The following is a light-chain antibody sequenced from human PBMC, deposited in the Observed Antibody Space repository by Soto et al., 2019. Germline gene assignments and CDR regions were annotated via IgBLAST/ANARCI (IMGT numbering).Light chain of an antibody. V-gene: IGKV3-20*01. CDR3: QQSYSTRT. CDR2: GAS. CDR1: QFVSSNS. J-gene: IGKJ1*01. Sequence: EIVLTQSPGTLSLSPGERATLSCRASQFVSSNSLAWYQQKPGQAPRLLIYGASTRATGIPARFSGSGSGTDFTLTISSLQPEDFATYYCQQSYSTRTFGQGTKVDIK.